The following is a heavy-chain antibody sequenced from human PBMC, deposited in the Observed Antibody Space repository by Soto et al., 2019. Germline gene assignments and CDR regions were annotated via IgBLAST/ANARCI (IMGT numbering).Heavy chain of an antibody. V-gene: IGHV3-30*18. CDR3: AKETGQRGSSYGAYLDY. Sequence: GGSLRLSCAASGFTISNHGMQWVRQAPGKGLEWVAVTSSDGSMEHYADSVKGRFTISRDNSKNTLYLQMNSLRGEDTAMYYCAKETGQRGSSYGAYLDYWGQGTLVTVSS. J-gene: IGHJ4*02. D-gene: IGHD5-18*01. CDR1: GFTISNHG. CDR2: TSSDGSME.